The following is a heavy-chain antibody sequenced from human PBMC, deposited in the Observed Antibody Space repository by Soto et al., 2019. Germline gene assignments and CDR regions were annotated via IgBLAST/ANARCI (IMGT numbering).Heavy chain of an antibody. CDR2: IYWDDDE. J-gene: IGHJ4*02. CDR1: GFSFLTSEVG. CDR3: AHSRLGPINY. Sequence: QITLKESGPTLVKPTQTLTLTCTFSGFSFLTSEVGVGWIRQPPGKAPEWIALIYWDDDERYSPSLRRRLTITKDSSKNQVVLTMTDMSPVDTATYYCAHSRLGPINYWGQGSLITVSS. D-gene: IGHD3-16*01. V-gene: IGHV2-5*02.